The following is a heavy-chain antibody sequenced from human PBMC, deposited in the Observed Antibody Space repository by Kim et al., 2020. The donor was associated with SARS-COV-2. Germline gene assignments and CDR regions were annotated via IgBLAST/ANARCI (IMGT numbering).Heavy chain of an antibody. D-gene: IGHD3-3*02. CDR2: INQDGSET. V-gene: IGHV3-7*03. CDR1: GFTFTTYW. CDR3: AASNRLDY. J-gene: IGHJ4*02. Sequence: GGSLRLSCAASGFTFTTYWMLYVRQAPGKGLEWVASINQDGSETSYANTVKGRFTISRDNAKSSVFLQMNSLRADDTAVYYCAASNRLDYLGQGTLVTVSS.